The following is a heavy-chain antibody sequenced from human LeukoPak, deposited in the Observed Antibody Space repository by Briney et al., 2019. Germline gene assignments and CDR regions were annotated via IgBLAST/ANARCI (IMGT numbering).Heavy chain of an antibody. CDR3: AKRRAWYFDY. V-gene: IGHV3-23*01. J-gene: IGHJ4*02. D-gene: IGHD1-26*01. Sequence: GGSLRLSCAASGFTFSSYAMSWVRQAPGKGLEWDSAISGSGGSTYYADSVKGRFTISRDNSKNTLYLQMNSLRAEDTAVFYCAKRRAWYFDYWGQGTLVTVSS. CDR1: GFTFSSYA. CDR2: ISGSGGST.